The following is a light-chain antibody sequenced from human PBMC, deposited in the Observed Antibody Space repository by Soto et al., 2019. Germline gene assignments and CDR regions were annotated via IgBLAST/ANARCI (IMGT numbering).Light chain of an antibody. CDR2: GAS. CDR1: QSVSCSY. CDR3: QQYDGSLGLP. Sequence: EIVLTQSPGTLSLSPGERATLSCRASQSVSCSYLAWYQQKPGQAPRLLIYGASSRATGIPDRFSGSGSGTDFTLTISRLEPEDFAVYYCQQYDGSLGLPFGGGTKVEIK. V-gene: IGKV3-20*01. J-gene: IGKJ4*01.